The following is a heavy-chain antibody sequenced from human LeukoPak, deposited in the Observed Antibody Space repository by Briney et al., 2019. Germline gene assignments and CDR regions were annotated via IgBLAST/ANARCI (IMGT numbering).Heavy chain of an antibody. CDR1: GFTFSSYS. Sequence: GGSLRLSCAASGFTFSSYSMNWVRQAPGKGLEWVSSISSSSTYIYYADSVKGRFTISRDNSKNTLYLQMNTLRAGDTAVYYCARLSPTTLYDSRGWFDPWGQGTLVTVSS. V-gene: IGHV3-21*04. D-gene: IGHD3-3*01. CDR3: ARLSPTTLYDSRGWFDP. CDR2: ISSSSTYI. J-gene: IGHJ5*02.